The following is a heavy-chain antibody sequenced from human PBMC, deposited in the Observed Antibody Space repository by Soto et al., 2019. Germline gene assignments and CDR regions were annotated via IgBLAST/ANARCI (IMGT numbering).Heavy chain of an antibody. Sequence: PSETLSLTCAVYGGSFSGYYWSWIRQPPGKGLEWIGEINHSGSTNYNPSLKSRVTISVDTSKNQFSLKLSSVTAADTAVYYCARGAGKGSRLGKYYFDYWGQGTLVTVSS. V-gene: IGHV4-34*01. CDR1: GGSFSGYY. CDR2: INHSGST. J-gene: IGHJ4*02. CDR3: ARGAGKGSRLGKYYFDY. D-gene: IGHD4-17*01.